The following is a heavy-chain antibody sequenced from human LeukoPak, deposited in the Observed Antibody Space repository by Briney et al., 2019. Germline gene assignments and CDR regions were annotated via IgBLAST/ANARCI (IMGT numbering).Heavy chain of an antibody. CDR2: IDPDTGDT. V-gene: IGHV1-2*02. Sequence: ASVKVSCKPSGYTFIDHYLHWVRQAPGQGLESLGWIDPDTGDTNYPQKFQGRVTMNRDTSSSTAYMELNRLRSDDTAVYYCARAGHNSNSGGYDFWGLGTLVTVSS. CDR3: ARAGHNSNSGGYDF. J-gene: IGHJ4*02. CDR1: GYTFIDHY. D-gene: IGHD3-22*01.